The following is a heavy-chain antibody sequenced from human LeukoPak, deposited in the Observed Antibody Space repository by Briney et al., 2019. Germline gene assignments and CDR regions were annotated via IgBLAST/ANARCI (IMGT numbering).Heavy chain of an antibody. CDR1: GFTFSSYT. D-gene: IGHD6-13*01. Sequence: GRSLRLSCAASGFTFSSYTMHWVRQAPGKGLEWVAVISYDGSNKYYADSVKGRFTISRDNAKNSLYLQMNSLRVEDTAVYFCARCGYSSSWYAGYWGLGTRVTVSS. J-gene: IGHJ4*02. V-gene: IGHV3-30*14. CDR2: ISYDGSNK. CDR3: ARCGYSSSWYAGY.